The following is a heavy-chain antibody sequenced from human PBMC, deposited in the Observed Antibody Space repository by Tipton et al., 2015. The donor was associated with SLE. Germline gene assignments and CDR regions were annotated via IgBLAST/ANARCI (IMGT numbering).Heavy chain of an antibody. D-gene: IGHD2-2*01. CDR2: IIPRGVST. CDR3: AGGGPYQRLPLCMDV. Sequence: QSGAEVKKPGASVKVSCKASGYNFTSYSLHWERQAPGQGLEWMGIIIPRGVSTRYAQKFQGRVSMTRDTSTNTVYMKLSSLRSEDTAVYYCAGGGPYQRLPLCMDVWCTWTTVTVSS. J-gene: IGHJ6*03. V-gene: IGHV1-46*01. CDR1: GYNFTSYS.